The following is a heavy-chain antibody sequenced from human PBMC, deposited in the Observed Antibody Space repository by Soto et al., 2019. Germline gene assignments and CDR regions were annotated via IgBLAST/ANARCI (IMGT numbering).Heavy chain of an antibody. D-gene: IGHD1-1*01. CDR3: ARDQIGNDWFGCLAP. CDR2: IYPGGVNI. V-gene: IGHV1-46*01. CDR1: GYSFTSHY. Sequence: ASVKVSCKAIGYSFTSHYMHWVRQAPGQGLEWMGTIYPGGVNIGYAQKFKGRVTMTKDTSTSTVYMELNSLTSEDTAVYYCARDQIGNDWFGCLAPGGKGPLVTVPS. J-gene: IGHJ4*02.